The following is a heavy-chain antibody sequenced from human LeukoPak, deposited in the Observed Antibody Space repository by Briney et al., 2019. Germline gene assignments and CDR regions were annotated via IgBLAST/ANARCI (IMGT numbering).Heavy chain of an antibody. Sequence: GASVKVSCKASGYTFTGYYMHWVRQAPGQGLEWMGWINHNSGGTNYAQKFQGRVTMTRDTSISTAYMELNRLISDDTAVYYCAKDLHSTLNGIWGQGTLVTVSS. J-gene: IGHJ4*02. CDR3: AKDLHSTLNGI. CDR2: INHNSGGT. D-gene: IGHD6-13*01. CDR1: GYTFTGYY. V-gene: IGHV1-2*02.